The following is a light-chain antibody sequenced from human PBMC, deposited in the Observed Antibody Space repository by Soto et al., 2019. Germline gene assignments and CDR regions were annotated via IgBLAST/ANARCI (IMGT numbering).Light chain of an antibody. J-gene: IGLJ1*01. CDR3: SSYAGSTYV. Sequence: QSVLAQPPPASGSPGQSVTISCTGTSSDVGGYNYVSWYQQHPGKAPKLMIYEVSKRPSGVPDRFSGSKSGNTASLTVSGLQAEDEADYYCSSYAGSTYVFGTGTKVTVL. CDR2: EVS. V-gene: IGLV2-8*01. CDR1: SSDVGGYNY.